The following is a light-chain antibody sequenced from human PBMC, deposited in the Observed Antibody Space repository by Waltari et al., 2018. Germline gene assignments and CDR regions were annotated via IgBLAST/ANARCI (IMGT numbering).Light chain of an antibody. CDR3: QSYDTSLSVV. CDR1: GSNLGAGYA. V-gene: IGLV1-40*01. J-gene: IGLJ2*01. CDR2: GTS. Sequence: QSVLTQQPSVSGAPGQRVSISCTWTGSNLGAGYAVHWDQQLPGKAPKLLIYGTSTRPPGVPDRFCGSQSGTSASLAITGLQAEDEADYYCQSYDTSLSVVFGGGTKLTVL.